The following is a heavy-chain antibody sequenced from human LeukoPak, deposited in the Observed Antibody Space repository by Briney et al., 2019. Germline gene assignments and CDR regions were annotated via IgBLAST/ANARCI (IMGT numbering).Heavy chain of an antibody. Sequence: GGSLRLSCAASGFTFSNAWMSWVRQAPGKGLEWVGRIKSKTDGGTTDYAAPVKGRFTISRDDSKNTLYLQMNSLRAEDTAVYYCARGMDGYFDYWGQGTLVTVSS. J-gene: IGHJ4*02. CDR2: IKSKTDGGTT. CDR1: GFTFSNAW. D-gene: IGHD2-2*03. CDR3: ARGMDGYFDY. V-gene: IGHV3-15*01.